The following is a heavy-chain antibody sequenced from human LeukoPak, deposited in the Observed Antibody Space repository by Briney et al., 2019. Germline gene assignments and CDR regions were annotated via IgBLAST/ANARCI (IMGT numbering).Heavy chain of an antibody. CDR1: GGTFSSYA. D-gene: IGHD6-13*01. J-gene: IGHJ5*02. CDR3: AREPQLVLEGGSHNWFDP. Sequence: GSSVKVSCKASGGTFSSYAISWVRQAPGQGLEWMGGIIPIFGTANYAQKFQGRVTITADESTSTAYMELSSLRPEDTAVYYCAREPQLVLEGGSHNWFDPWGQGTLVTVSS. CDR2: IIPIFGTA. V-gene: IGHV1-69*01.